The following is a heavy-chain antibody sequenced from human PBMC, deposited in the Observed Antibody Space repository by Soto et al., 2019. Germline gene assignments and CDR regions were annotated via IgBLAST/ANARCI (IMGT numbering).Heavy chain of an antibody. CDR3: ARGRPWELYDY. V-gene: IGHV4-59*12. Sequence: QVQLQESGPGLVKPSETLSLTCTVSGGSISTYYWSWIRQPPGKGLDWIGYIYYTGSTNYNTSLKSRVTISVDTSKNEFSLKLSSMTAADTAVYYCARGRPWELYDYWGQGTLVTVSS. D-gene: IGHD1-26*01. J-gene: IGHJ4*02. CDR1: GGSISTYY. CDR2: IYYTGST.